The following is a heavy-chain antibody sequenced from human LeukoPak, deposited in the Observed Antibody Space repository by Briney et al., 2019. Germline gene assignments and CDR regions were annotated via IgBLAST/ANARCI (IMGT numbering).Heavy chain of an antibody. Sequence: SVKVSCKASGGTFSSYAISWVRQAPGQGLEWMGGIIPIFGTANYAQKFQGRVTITADESTSTAYMELSSLRSEDTAVYHCAGGIAAAGSFDYWGQGTLVTVSS. J-gene: IGHJ4*02. CDR1: GGTFSSYA. CDR2: IIPIFGTA. V-gene: IGHV1-69*13. CDR3: AGGIAAAGSFDY. D-gene: IGHD6-13*01.